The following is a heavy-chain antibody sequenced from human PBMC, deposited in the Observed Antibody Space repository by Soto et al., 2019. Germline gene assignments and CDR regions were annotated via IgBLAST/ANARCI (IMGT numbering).Heavy chain of an antibody. J-gene: IGHJ4*02. CDR1: GGSISSSSYY. V-gene: IGHV4-39*01. Sequence: QLQLQESGPGLVKPSETLSLTCTVSGGSISSSSYYWGWIRQPPGKGLEGIGSIYCSGSTYYNPSLQRRVTISVDTSKNQFSLKLSSVTAADTAVYYCARHSSPYCSGGSCFSYYFDYWGQGTLVTVSS. D-gene: IGHD2-15*01. CDR2: IYCSGST. CDR3: ARHSSPYCSGGSCFSYYFDY.